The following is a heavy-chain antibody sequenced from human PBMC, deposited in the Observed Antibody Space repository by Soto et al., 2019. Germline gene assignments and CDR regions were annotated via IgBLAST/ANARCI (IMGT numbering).Heavy chain of an antibody. CDR1: GFTFSSFV. V-gene: IGHV3-23*05. CDR2: ISGPSRDT. J-gene: IGHJ4*02. CDR3: AKGSGSSRPYYFDY. Sequence: EVQLLESGGGLVQPGGSLRLSCAASGFTFSSFVMSWVRQSLGEGLEWVSAISGPSRDTYYADSVKGRFTISRDNTKNTLYLQMNSLKVEDTAVYYCAKGSGSSRPYYFDYWGPGALVTVST. D-gene: IGHD2-2*01.